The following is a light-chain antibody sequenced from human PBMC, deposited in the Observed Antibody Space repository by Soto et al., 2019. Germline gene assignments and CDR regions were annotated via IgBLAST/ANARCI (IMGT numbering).Light chain of an antibody. CDR1: SSDVGGYNY. Sequence: QSALTQPASVSGSPGQSITISCTGTSSDVGGYNYVSWYQQHPGKAPKLMIYDVSNRPSGVSNRFSGCKSGNTASLTISGLQAEDEADYYCSSYTSSSTPVFGGGTKLTVL. J-gene: IGLJ2*01. CDR2: DVS. CDR3: SSYTSSSTPV. V-gene: IGLV2-14*01.